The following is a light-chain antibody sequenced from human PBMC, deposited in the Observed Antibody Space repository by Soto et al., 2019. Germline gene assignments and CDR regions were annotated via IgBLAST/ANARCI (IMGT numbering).Light chain of an antibody. CDR1: QTISSW. V-gene: IGKV1-5*03. J-gene: IGKJ1*01. Sequence: DIQMTQSPSTLSGSVGDRVTITCRASQTISSWLAWYQQKPGKAPKLLIYKPSTLKRGVPSRFSGSGSGTEFTLTISSRQPEDFATYYCQNYNSYSQTVGQWTNLDIK. CDR2: KPS. CDR3: QNYNSYSQT.